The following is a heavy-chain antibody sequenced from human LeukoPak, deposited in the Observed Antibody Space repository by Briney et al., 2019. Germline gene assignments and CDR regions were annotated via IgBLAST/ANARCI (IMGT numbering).Heavy chain of an antibody. V-gene: IGHV3-23*01. CDR3: ALITGGAEYYFDY. J-gene: IGHJ4*02. CDR1: GFTFSSYA. CDR2: ISGSGGST. Sequence: GGSLRLSCAASGFTFSSYAMSWVRQAPGKGLEWVSAISGSGGSTYYADSVKGRFAISRDNSKNTLYLQMNSLRAEDTAVYYCALITGGAEYYFDYWGQGTLVTVSS. D-gene: IGHD1-26*01.